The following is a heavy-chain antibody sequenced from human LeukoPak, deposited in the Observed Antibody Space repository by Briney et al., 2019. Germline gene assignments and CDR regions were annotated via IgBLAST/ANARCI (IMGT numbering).Heavy chain of an antibody. V-gene: IGHV4-61*02. D-gene: IGHD3-10*01. CDR3: ARQGAFMVRGIFWFDP. Sequence: SETLSLTCTVSGDSISSGDYYWSWIRQPAGEGLEWIGRISSSGSTNYNPSLKSRVTISVDTSKNQFSLKLSSVTAADTAVYYCARQGAFMVRGIFWFDPWGQGTLVTVSS. CDR2: ISSSGST. J-gene: IGHJ5*02. CDR1: GDSISSGDYY.